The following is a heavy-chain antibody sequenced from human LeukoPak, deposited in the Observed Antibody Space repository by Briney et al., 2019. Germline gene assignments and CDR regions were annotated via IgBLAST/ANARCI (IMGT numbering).Heavy chain of an antibody. CDR3: ARGGLVATIDGGIDY. CDR1: GYTFTSYD. J-gene: IGHJ4*02. D-gene: IGHD5-12*01. V-gene: IGHV1-8*01. CDR2: MNPNSGNT. Sequence: ASVKVSCKASGYTFTSYDINWVQQATGQGLEWMGWMNPNSGNTGYAQKFQGRVTMTRNTPISTAYMELSSLRSEDTAVYYCARGGLVATIDGGIDYWGQGTLVTVSS.